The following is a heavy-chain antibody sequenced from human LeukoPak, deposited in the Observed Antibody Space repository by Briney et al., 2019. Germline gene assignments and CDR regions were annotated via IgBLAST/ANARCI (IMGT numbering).Heavy chain of an antibody. Sequence: PGGSLRLSCAASGFTFSGYSMNWVRQAPGKGLEWVSYISSSSSTIYYADSVKGRFTISRDSAKNSLYLQMNSLGAEDTAVYYCARERWDYSIDYWGQGTLVTVSS. CDR2: ISSSSSTI. D-gene: IGHD4-11*01. J-gene: IGHJ4*02. V-gene: IGHV3-48*01. CDR1: GFTFSGYS. CDR3: ARERWDYSIDY.